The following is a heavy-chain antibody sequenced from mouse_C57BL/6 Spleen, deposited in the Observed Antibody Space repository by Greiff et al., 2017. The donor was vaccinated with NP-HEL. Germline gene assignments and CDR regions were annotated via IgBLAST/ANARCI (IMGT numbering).Heavy chain of an antibody. CDR3: AKDYYYGSSYEGYFDV. J-gene: IGHJ1*03. V-gene: IGHV1-39*01. D-gene: IGHD1-1*01. CDR2: INPNYGTT. CDR1: GYSFTDYN. Sequence: EVQVVESGPELVKPGASVKISCKASGYSFTDYNMNWVKQSNGKSLEWIGVINPNYGTTSYNQKFKGKATLTVDQSSSTAYMQLNSLTSEDSAVYYCAKDYYYGSSYEGYFDVWGTGTTVTVSS.